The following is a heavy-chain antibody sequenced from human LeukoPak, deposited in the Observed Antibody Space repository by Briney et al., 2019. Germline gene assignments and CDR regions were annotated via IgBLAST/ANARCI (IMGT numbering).Heavy chain of an antibody. V-gene: IGHV1-69*01. D-gene: IGHD3-9*01. Sequence: SVKVSCKASGGTFSSYAISWVRQAPGQGLEWMGGIIPIFGTANYAQKFQGRVTITADESTSTAYMELSRLRSDDTAVYYCARSYYDILTGYYNVEAFDIWGQGTMVTVSS. CDR2: IIPIFGTA. J-gene: IGHJ3*02. CDR1: GGTFSSYA. CDR3: ARSYYDILTGYYNVEAFDI.